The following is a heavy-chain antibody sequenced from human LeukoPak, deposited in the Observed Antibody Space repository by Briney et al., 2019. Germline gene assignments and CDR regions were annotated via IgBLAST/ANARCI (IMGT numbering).Heavy chain of an antibody. CDR2: IYYSGST. J-gene: IGHJ4*02. V-gene: IGHV4-59*01. D-gene: IGHD2-2*01. CDR1: GGSISSYY. Sequence: SETLSLTCTVSGGSISSYYWSWIRQPPGKGLEWIGYIYYSGSTNYNPSLKSRVTISVDTSKHQFSLKLSSVTAADTAVYYCARLSSFYQLLPFDYWGQGTLVTVSS. CDR3: ARLSSFYQLLPFDY.